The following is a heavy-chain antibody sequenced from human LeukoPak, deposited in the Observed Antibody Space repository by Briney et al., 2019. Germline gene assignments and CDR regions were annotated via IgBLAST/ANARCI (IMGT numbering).Heavy chain of an antibody. J-gene: IGHJ4*02. D-gene: IGHD3-22*01. CDR1: GDSVSSYY. CDR3: ARHRTYYYDSSGYFDY. Sequence: PSETLSLTCNVSGDSVSSYYWSWIRQPPGKGLEWIGYIYYSGSTNYNPSLKSRVTISVDTSKNQFSLKLSSVTAADTAVYYCARHRTYYYDSSGYFDYWGQGTLVTVSS. CDR2: IYYSGST. V-gene: IGHV4-59*08.